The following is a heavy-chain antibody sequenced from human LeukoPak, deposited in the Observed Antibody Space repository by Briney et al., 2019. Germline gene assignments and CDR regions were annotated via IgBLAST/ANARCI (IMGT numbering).Heavy chain of an antibody. Sequence: ASVKVSCKASGGTFSSYAISWVRQAPGQGLEWMGGTIPIFGTANYAQKFQGRVTITADESTSTAYMELSSLRSEDTAVYYCASNRGSSWLYFDYWGQGTLVTVSS. J-gene: IGHJ4*02. CDR2: TIPIFGTA. V-gene: IGHV1-69*13. CDR1: GGTFSSYA. D-gene: IGHD6-13*01. CDR3: ASNRGSSWLYFDY.